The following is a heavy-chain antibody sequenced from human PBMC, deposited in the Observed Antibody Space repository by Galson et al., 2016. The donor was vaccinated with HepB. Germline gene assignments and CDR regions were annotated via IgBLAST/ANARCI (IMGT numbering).Heavy chain of an antibody. Sequence: TLSLTCTVSGDSISSGSYYWGWIRQTPGKGLEWIGMLYYTGITFYTPSLESRVTISVDTSQNHFSLRLNSVTAADTAVYYCARGGYGDYRRFFDYWGQGTLVTVSS. CDR2: LYYTGIT. D-gene: IGHD4-17*01. J-gene: IGHJ4*02. CDR1: GDSISSGSYY. CDR3: ARGGYGDYRRFFDY. V-gene: IGHV4-39*02.